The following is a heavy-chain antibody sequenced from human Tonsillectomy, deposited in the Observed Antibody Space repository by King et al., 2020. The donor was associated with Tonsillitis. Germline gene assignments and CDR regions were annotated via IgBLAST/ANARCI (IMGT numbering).Heavy chain of an antibody. Sequence: QLQLQESGPGLVKPSETLSLNCTVSGDSISSSSYYWGWIRQPPGKGLEWIGRFYYSGSTYYNPSLKSRVTISVDTSKNQFSLKLSSVTAADTAVYYCARQWRIALAATGFDYWGQGTLVTVSS. CDR1: GDSISSSSYY. CDR2: FYYSGST. CDR3: ARQWRIALAATGFDY. D-gene: IGHD6-19*01. V-gene: IGHV4-39*01. J-gene: IGHJ4*02.